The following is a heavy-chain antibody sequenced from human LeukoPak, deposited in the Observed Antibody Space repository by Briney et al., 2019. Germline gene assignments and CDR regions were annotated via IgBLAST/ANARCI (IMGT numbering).Heavy chain of an antibody. V-gene: IGHV4-39*01. CDR1: GASISGGTYY. D-gene: IGHD1-26*01. J-gene: IGHJ4*02. CDR2: IYYTGST. Sequence: SETLSLTSSVSGASISGGTYYWGWIRQPPGTGLEWIGSIYYTGSTYDNPSLKSRVTISVDTSKNQFSLKLSSVTAADTAVYYCARRGGSGRAFDYWGQGTLVTVSS. CDR3: ARRGGSGRAFDY.